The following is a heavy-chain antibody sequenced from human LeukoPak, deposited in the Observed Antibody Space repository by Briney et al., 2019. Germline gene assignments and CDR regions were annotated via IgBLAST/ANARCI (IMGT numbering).Heavy chain of an antibody. J-gene: IGHJ4*02. Sequence: GGSLRLSCEVSGFTFSSFAMSWVRQAPGKGLEWVSGISASGGTTNYADSVRGRLTISRDNSQNTLYLQMNSLRAEDTAVYYCAKRTPYSSGSYYFDHWGQGTLVTVSS. CDR2: ISASGGTT. D-gene: IGHD3-22*01. CDR1: GFTFSSFA. V-gene: IGHV3-23*01. CDR3: AKRTPYSSGSYYFDH.